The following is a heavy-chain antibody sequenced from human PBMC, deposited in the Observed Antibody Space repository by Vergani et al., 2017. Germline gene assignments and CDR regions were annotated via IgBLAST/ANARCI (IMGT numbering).Heavy chain of an antibody. J-gene: IGHJ5*02. D-gene: IGHD3-10*01. CDR2: IYHSGSP. CDR1: GYSISSGYY. Sequence: QVQLQESGPGLVKPSETLSLTCSVSGYSISSGYYWVWIRQPPGKGLEWIGSIYHSGSPYYNPSLKSRVTMSVDTSKNQFSLKLCYVTAADTAVYYCAGRGYGSGSYYNLNWFDPWGQGTLVTVSS. CDR3: AGRGYGSGSYYNLNWFDP. V-gene: IGHV4-38-2*01.